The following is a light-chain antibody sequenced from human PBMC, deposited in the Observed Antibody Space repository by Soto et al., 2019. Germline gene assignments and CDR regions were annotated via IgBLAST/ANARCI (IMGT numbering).Light chain of an antibody. CDR3: QQYNNWPPSIT. CDR2: AAS. J-gene: IGKJ5*01. V-gene: IGKV1-9*01. Sequence: ILWTQSPSSLSASVGDRVTIACPPSQGIDTSLAWYQQKPGKAPKLLIYAASNFQSGVPSRFSGSGSGTEFTLTISSLQSEDFAVYYCQQYNNWPPSITFGQGTRLEI. CDR1: QGIDTS.